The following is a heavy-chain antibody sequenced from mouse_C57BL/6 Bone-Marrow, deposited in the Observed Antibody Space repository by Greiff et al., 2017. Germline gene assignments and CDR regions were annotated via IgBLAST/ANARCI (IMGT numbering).Heavy chain of an antibody. CDR3: TIYYYGSWCAY. Sequence: EVQVLESGAELVRPGASVKLSCTASGFTIKDDYMHWVKQRPEQGLEWIGWIDPENGDTEYASKFQGKATITADTSSNTAYLQLSSLTSEDTAVYYCTIYYYGSWCAYWGQGTLVTVSA. CDR2: IDPENGDT. V-gene: IGHV14-4*01. J-gene: IGHJ3*01. CDR1: GFTIKDDY. D-gene: IGHD1-1*01.